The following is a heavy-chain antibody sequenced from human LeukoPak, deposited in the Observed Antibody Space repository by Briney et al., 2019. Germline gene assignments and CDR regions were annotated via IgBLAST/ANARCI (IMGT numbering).Heavy chain of an antibody. J-gene: IGHJ3*02. CDR2: INHSGSA. Sequence: TXAXYGGSFSGYYWSWIRQPPGKGLEWIGEINHSGSANYNPSLKSRVTISVDTSKNQFSLKLSSVTAADTAVYYCALCSEAAFDIWGQGTMVTVSS. CDR3: ALCSEAAFDI. D-gene: IGHD2-15*01. V-gene: IGHV4-34*01. CDR1: GGSFSGYY.